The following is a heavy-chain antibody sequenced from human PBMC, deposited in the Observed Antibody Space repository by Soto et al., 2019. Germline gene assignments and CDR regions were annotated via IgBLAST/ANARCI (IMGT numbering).Heavy chain of an antibody. J-gene: IGHJ6*02. D-gene: IGHD3-3*01. V-gene: IGHV1-69*06. CDR2: IIPIFGTA. CDR3: ARGFGRNYYYGMDV. Sequence: SVKVSCKASGGTFSSYAISWVRQAPGQGLEWMGGIIPIFGTANYAQKLQGRVTITADKSTSTAYMELSSLRSEDTAVYYCARGFGRNYYYGMDVWGQGTTVTVSS. CDR1: GGTFSSYA.